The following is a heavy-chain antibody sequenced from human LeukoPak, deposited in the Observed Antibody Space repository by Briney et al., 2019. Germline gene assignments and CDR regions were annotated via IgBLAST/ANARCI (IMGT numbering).Heavy chain of an antibody. D-gene: IGHD3-9*01. Sequence: PSETLSLTCAVYGGSFSGYYWSWIRQPPGKGLEWIGEINHSGSTNYNPSLKSRVTISVDTSKNQFSLKLSSVTAADTAVYYCARGRYDILTGPPAYYGMDVWGQGTTVTVSS. CDR2: INHSGST. J-gene: IGHJ6*02. CDR3: ARGRYDILTGPPAYYGMDV. CDR1: GGSFSGYY. V-gene: IGHV4-34*01.